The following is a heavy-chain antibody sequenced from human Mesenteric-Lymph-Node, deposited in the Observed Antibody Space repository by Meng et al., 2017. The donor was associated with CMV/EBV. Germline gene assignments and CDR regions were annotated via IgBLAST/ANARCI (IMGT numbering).Heavy chain of an antibody. CDR2: INTGNGKT. Sequence: CKASGYTFSGYYIHWVRQAPGHRPEWMGWINTGNGKTIYSQNFQGRVTVSSDTSASAAYMELSSLRSEDTAVYYCATVYSADSGSPDYWGQGTLVTVSS. V-gene: IGHV1-3*04. J-gene: IGHJ4*02. CDR1: GYTFSGYY. D-gene: IGHD3-10*01. CDR3: ATVYSADSGSPDY.